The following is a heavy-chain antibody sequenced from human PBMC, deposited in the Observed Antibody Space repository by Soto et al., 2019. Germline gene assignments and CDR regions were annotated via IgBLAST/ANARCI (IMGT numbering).Heavy chain of an antibody. D-gene: IGHD2-2*01. CDR1: GDTLTRYY. CDR2: INANSGDI. CDR3: AGGGGSSFFDY. V-gene: IGHV1-2*06. J-gene: IGHJ4*02. Sequence: ASVKVSCKLSGDTLTRYYIHWVRQAPGQGLEWMGRINANSGDIKYAQIFQGRVTMTRDTSINTAYTELSRLRSDDTAVYYCAGGGGSSFFDYWGQGILVTVSS.